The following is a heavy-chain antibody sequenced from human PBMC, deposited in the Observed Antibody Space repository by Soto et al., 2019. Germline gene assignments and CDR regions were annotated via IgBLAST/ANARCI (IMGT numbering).Heavy chain of an antibody. Sequence: GGSLRLSCAASGFTFSSYDMHWVRHATGKGLEWVSAIGTAGDTYYPGSVKGRFTISRENAKNSLYLQMNSLRAEDTAVYYCARGPNYDFWSGYYTVPYFDYWGQGTLVTVS. CDR1: GFTFSSYD. J-gene: IGHJ4*02. D-gene: IGHD3-3*01. CDR3: ARGPNYDFWSGYYTVPYFDY. CDR2: IGTAGDT. V-gene: IGHV3-13*01.